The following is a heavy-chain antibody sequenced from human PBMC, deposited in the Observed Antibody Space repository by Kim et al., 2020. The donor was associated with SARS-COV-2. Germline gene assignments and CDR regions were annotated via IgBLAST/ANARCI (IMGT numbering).Heavy chain of an antibody. CDR3: ARTYIAAAGSPYFDY. V-gene: IGHV4-39*01. CDR1: GGSISSSSYY. J-gene: IGHJ4*02. Sequence: SETLSLTCTVSGGSISSSSYYWGWIRQPPGKGLEWIRSIYYSGSTYYNPSLKSRVTISVDTSKNQFSLKLSSVTAADTAVYYCARTYIAAAGSPYFDYWGQGTLVTVSS. CDR2: IYYSGST. D-gene: IGHD6-13*01.